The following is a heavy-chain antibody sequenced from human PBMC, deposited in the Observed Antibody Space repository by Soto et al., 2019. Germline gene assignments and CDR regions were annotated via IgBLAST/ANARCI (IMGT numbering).Heavy chain of an antibody. D-gene: IGHD1-1*01. Sequence: GGSLRLSCAASGFTFSAYAMSWVRQAPRTGLEWVSGISGSGAATFYADSVKGRFTISRDNSNNTLYLQMNTLSAEDTAISYCGKLKTGNYYYYYELAVWGQGTPVTVTS. V-gene: IGHV3-23*01. CDR3: GKLKTGNYYYYYELAV. CDR2: ISGSGAAT. CDR1: GFTFSAYA. J-gene: IGHJ6*02.